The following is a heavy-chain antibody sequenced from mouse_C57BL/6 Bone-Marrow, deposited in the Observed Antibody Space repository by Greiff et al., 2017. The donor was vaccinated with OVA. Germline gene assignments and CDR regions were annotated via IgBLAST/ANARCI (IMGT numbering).Heavy chain of an antibody. V-gene: IGHV10-1*01. D-gene: IGHD2-4*01. CDR1: GFSFNTYA. CDR2: IRSKSNNYAT. J-gene: IGHJ3*01. Sequence: EVQGVESGGGLVQPKGSLKLSCAASGFSFNTYAMNWVRQAPGRGLEWVARIRSKSNNYATYYADSVKDRFTISRDDSESMLYLQMNNLKTEDTAMYYCVRPHYDYDWFAYWGQGTLVTVSA. CDR3: VRPHYDYDWFAY.